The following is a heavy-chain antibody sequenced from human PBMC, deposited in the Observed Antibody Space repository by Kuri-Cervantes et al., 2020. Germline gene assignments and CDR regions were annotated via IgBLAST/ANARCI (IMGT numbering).Heavy chain of an antibody. D-gene: IGHD6-6*01. CDR2: IKEDGSEK. J-gene: IGHJ4*02. V-gene: IGHV3-7*01. CDR3: ARAGAARIKLDY. Sequence: GESLKISCAASGFSFSSNWMSWARQAPGKGLEWLANIKEDGSEKYYVDSVKGRFTISRDNAKNSLYLQMNSLRAEDTAVYYCARAGAARIKLDYWGQGTLVTVSS. CDR1: GFSFSSNW.